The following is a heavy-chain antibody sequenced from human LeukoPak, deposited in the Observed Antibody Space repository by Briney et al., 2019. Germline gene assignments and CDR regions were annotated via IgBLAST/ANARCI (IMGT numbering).Heavy chain of an antibody. V-gene: IGHV1-24*01. Sequence: ASVKVSCKVSGYTLTELSMHWVRQAPGKGLEWMGGFDPEDGETIYAQKFQGRVTMTEDTSTDTAYMELSSLRSEDTAVYYCATLITFGGVIVRSWFDPWGQGTLVTVSS. CDR2: FDPEDGET. CDR1: GYTLTELS. CDR3: ATLITFGGVIVRSWFDP. D-gene: IGHD3-16*02. J-gene: IGHJ5*02.